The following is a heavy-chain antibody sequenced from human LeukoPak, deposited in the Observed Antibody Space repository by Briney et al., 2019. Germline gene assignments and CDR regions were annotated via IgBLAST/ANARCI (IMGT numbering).Heavy chain of an antibody. CDR3: ARHGMGRVWGSYRHNEYFQH. Sequence: PSETLSLTCTVSGGSISSSSYYWGWIRQPPGKGLEWIGSIYYSGSTYYNPSLKSRVTISVDTSKNQFSLKLSSVTAAGTAVYYCARHGMGRVWGSYRHNEYFQHWGQGTLVTVSS. D-gene: IGHD3-16*02. V-gene: IGHV4-39*01. CDR2: IYYSGST. CDR1: GGSISSSSYY. J-gene: IGHJ1*01.